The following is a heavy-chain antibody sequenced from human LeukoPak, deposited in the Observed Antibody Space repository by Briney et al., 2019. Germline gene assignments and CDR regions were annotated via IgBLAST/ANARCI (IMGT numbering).Heavy chain of an antibody. Sequence: PGGSLRLSCAASGFTFSSYAMHWVRQAPGKGLEWVAVIPYDGSNKYYADSVKGRFTISRDNSKNTLYLQMNSLRAEDTAVYYCARSSVYADYWGQGTLVTVSS. CDR3: ARSSVYADY. V-gene: IGHV3-30*04. CDR1: GFTFSSYA. J-gene: IGHJ4*02. CDR2: IPYDGSNK. D-gene: IGHD3-10*01.